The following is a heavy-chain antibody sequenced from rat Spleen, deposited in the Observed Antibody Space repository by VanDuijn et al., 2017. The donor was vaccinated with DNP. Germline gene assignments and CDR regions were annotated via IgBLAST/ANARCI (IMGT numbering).Heavy chain of an antibody. J-gene: IGHJ3*01. D-gene: IGHD1-2*01. CDR2: IQNVGVT. V-gene: IGHV2-27*01. CDR1: GFSLTSYD. Sequence: QVQLKESGPGLVQPSQTLSLTCTVSGFSLTSYDVHWVRQPPGKGLEWMGRIQNVGVTDYNSALKSRLSISRDTSKSQVFLKMNSLHTEDTAIYFCTRDYYSSSFVYLGQGTLVTVSS. CDR3: TRDYYSSSFVY.